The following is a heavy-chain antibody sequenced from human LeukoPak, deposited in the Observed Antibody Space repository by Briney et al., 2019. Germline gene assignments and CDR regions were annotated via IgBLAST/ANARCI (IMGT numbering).Heavy chain of an antibody. J-gene: IGHJ3*02. Sequence: SETLSLTCTASGFSISSYYWSWIRQPAGKGLEWIGRIYTSGSTNYNPSLKSRVTMSVDTSKNQFSLKLSSVTAADTAVYYCARGSSIVVVTAIRSAAFDIWGQGTMVTVSS. D-gene: IGHD2-21*02. CDR1: GFSISSYY. V-gene: IGHV4-4*07. CDR2: IYTSGST. CDR3: ARGSSIVVVTAIRSAAFDI.